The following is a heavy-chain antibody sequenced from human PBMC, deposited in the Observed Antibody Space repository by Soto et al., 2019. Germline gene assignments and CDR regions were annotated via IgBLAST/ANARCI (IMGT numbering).Heavy chain of an antibody. J-gene: IGHJ4*02. D-gene: IGHD3-3*02. CDR2: FLASGGNT. Sequence: ASVKVSCKASGYSFFSYYIHWVWQAPGQGLEWMGRFLASGGNTDYAQRFRGRVSMTRDTSSTNTVSLELTSLTSDDTAVYYCARGGATIFGVIDSWGQGTRVTVPS. CDR3: ARGGATIFGVIDS. CDR1: GYSFFSYY. V-gene: IGHV1-46*01.